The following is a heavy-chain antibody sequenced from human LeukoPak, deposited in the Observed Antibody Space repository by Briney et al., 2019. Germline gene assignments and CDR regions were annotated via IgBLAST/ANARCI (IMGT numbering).Heavy chain of an antibody. CDR3: AREGPLWFGELLEEIDY. CDR2: IYSGGST. Sequence: GGSLRLSCAASGFTVSSNYMSWVRQAPGKGLEWVSVIYSGGSTYYADSVKGRFTISRDNSKNTLYLQMNSLRAEDTAVYYCAREGPLWFGELLEEIDYWGQGTLVTVSS. CDR1: GFTVSSNY. V-gene: IGHV3-53*01. J-gene: IGHJ4*02. D-gene: IGHD3-10*01.